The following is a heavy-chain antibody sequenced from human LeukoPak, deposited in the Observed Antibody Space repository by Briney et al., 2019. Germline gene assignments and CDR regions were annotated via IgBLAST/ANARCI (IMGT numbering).Heavy chain of an antibody. J-gene: IGHJ4*02. CDR1: GFTFSSYS. Sequence: GGSLRLSCAASGFTFSSYSMNWVRQAPGKGLEWVSSISSSSSYIYYADSVKGRFTISRDNAKNSLYLQMNSPRAEDTAVYYCARDALGDILTGYYFDYWGQGTLVTVSS. CDR2: ISSSSSYI. V-gene: IGHV3-21*01. CDR3: ARDALGDILTGYYFDY. D-gene: IGHD3-9*01.